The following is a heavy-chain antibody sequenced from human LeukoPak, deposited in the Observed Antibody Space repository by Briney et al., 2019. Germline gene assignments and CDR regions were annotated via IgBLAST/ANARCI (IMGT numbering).Heavy chain of an antibody. V-gene: IGHV1-18*01. J-gene: IGHJ6*02. CDR1: GYTFTSYG. D-gene: IGHD4-23*01. CDR2: ISAYNGNT. CDR3: ARGWGTHGTTVVTKYYYYGMDV. Sequence: ASVKVSCKASGYTFTSYGISWVRQAPGQGLEWMGWISAYNGNTNYAQKLQGRVTMTTDTSTGTAYMELRSLRSDDTAVYYCARGWGTHGTTVVTKYYYYGMDVWGQGTTVTVSS.